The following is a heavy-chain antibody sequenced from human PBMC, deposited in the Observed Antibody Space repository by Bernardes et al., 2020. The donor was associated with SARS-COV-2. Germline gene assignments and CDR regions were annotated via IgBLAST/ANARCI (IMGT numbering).Heavy chain of an antibody. CDR3: AGVGATTGNFDY. CDR1: GGSISSINW. D-gene: IGHD1-26*01. V-gene: IGHV4-4*02. J-gene: IGHJ4*02. Sequence: SEPLSLTCAVSGGSISSINWWSCVLQPPGKGLEWIGEIYHSGSTNYNPSLKSRVTISVDKSKNQFSLKLSSVTAADMAVYYCAGVGATTGNFDYWGQGTLVTVSS. CDR2: IYHSGST.